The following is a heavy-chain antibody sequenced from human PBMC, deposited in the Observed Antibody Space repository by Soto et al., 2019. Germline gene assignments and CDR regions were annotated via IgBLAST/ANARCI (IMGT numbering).Heavy chain of an antibody. J-gene: IGHJ6*02. V-gene: IGHV3-21*04. CDR3: AKDLDYSSSSEMDYYYGMDV. CDR2: IGARGSSYR. CDR1: GFTFNNYN. Sequence: EVQLVESGGDLVKPGGSLRLSCAVSGFTFNNYNMNWVRQAPGKGLEWVASIGARGSSYRYYADSVKGRFTISRDIANNSLYLQMNSLRADDTAIYYCAKDLDYSSSSEMDYYYGMDVWGQGTTVTVSS. D-gene: IGHD6-6*01.